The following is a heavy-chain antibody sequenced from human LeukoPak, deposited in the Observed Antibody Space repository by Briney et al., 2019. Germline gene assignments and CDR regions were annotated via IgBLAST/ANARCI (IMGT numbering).Heavy chain of an antibody. V-gene: IGHV4-39*01. J-gene: IGHJ4*02. D-gene: IGHD1-26*01. CDR2: IYSSGST. Sequence: SETLSLTCTVSGASVSGSPYYWGWIRQPPGKGLEWIGSIYSSGSTYYNASLQSRVTISIETSKNQISPRLNSVTAADTAIYYCAKSGGYGLIDYWGQGTLVTVSS. CDR3: AKSGGYGLIDY. CDR1: GASVSGSPYY.